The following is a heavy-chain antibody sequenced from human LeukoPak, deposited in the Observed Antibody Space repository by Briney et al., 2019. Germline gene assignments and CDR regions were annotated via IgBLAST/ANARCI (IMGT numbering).Heavy chain of an antibody. J-gene: IGHJ4*02. CDR2: ISSSSSYI. CDR3: ARVFVGYDSSGYYYYYFDY. D-gene: IGHD3-22*01. Sequence: GGSLRLSCAASGFTFSSYSMNWVRQAPGKGLEWVSSISSSSSYIYYADSVKGRFTISRDNAKNSLYLQMNSLRAEDTAVYYCARVFVGYDSSGYYYYYFDYRGQGTLVTVSS. V-gene: IGHV3-21*01. CDR1: GFTFSSYS.